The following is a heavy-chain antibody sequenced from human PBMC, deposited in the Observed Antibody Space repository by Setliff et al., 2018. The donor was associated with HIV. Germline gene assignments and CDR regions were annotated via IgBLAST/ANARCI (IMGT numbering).Heavy chain of an antibody. V-gene: IGHV4-59*01. CDR2: IYNSAIT. CDR3: ARGGTSSLRFGP. CDR1: GASISSDT. D-gene: IGHD2-15*01. Sequence: PSETLCLTCIVSGASISSDTLSWVRQPPGKGLQWIGFIYNSAITNYNPSFKNGVTISLDMSKNQFSLTLTCVTAADTAVYYCARGGTSSLRFGPWGQGTLVTVSS. J-gene: IGHJ5*02.